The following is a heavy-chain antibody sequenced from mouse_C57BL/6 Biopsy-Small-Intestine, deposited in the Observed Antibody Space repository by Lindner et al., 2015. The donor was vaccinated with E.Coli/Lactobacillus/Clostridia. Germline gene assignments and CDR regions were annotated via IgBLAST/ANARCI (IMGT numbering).Heavy chain of an antibody. CDR2: INPYYGST. J-gene: IGHJ4*01. V-gene: IGHV1-39*01. Sequence: VQLQESGAELVKPGASVKISCKASGYSFTGYNMNWVKQSHGKSLEWIGNINPYYGSTSYNQKFKDKATLTVDKSSSTAYMQLNSLTSEDSAVYYCTRRWLLRAMDYWGQGTSVTVSS. CDR3: TRRWLLRAMDY. D-gene: IGHD2-3*01. CDR1: GYSFTGYN.